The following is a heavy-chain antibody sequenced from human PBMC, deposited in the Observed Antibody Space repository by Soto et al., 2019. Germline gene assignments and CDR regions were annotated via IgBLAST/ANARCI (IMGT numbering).Heavy chain of an antibody. CDR2: ISGSGGST. CDR1: GFTFSGYA. CDR3: AKQQWVGEYPYDGMDV. D-gene: IGHD3-10*01. Sequence: ESGGGLVQPGGSLRLSCAASGFTFSGYAMSWVRQAPGKGLEWVSAISGSGGSTYYADSVKGRFTISRDNSKNTLYLQMNSLRAEDTAVYYCAKQQWVGEYPYDGMDVWGQGTTVTVSS. J-gene: IGHJ6*02. V-gene: IGHV3-23*01.